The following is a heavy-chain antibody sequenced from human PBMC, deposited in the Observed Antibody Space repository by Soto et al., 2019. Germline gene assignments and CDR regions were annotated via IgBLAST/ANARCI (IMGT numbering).Heavy chain of an antibody. CDR2: IYYSGIT. V-gene: IGHV4-59*01. J-gene: IGHJ6*02. Sequence: SETLSLTCTASGGSISSYYWSWIRQPPGKGLEWIGYIYYSGITNYNPSLKSPVSISLDTSKNQFSLKLSSVTAADTAVYYCAREGVSSSWYNYYGMDVWGQGTTVTVSS. D-gene: IGHD6-13*01. CDR3: AREGVSSSWYNYYGMDV. CDR1: GGSISSYY.